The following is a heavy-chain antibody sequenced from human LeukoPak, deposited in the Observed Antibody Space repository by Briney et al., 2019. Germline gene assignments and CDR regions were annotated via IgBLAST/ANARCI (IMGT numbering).Heavy chain of an antibody. Sequence: PGGSLRLSCVASGFNFSTYWIYWVRQGPVKGLVWVSRINSDGSITEYADSVKGRFTISRDNAKNTVYLQMNSLRADDTAVYYCARVGVSWGGFDIWGQGTMVTVSS. D-gene: IGHD7-27*01. CDR2: INSDGSIT. CDR1: GFNFSTYW. V-gene: IGHV3-74*03. CDR3: ARVGVSWGGFDI. J-gene: IGHJ3*02.